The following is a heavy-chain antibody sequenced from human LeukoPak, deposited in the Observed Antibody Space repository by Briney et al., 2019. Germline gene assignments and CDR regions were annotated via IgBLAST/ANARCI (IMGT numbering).Heavy chain of an antibody. V-gene: IGHV3-23*01. D-gene: IGHD3-10*01. J-gene: IGHJ4*02. Sequence: GGTLRLSCAASGFTFSSYGMSWARQAPGKGLEWVSVISGSGGSTYYADSVKGRFTISRDNSKNTLYLQMNSLRVEDTAVYYCAKVSNTGGSGTRDYWGQGTLVTVSS. CDR2: ISGSGGST. CDR1: GFTFSSYG. CDR3: AKVSNTGGSGTRDY.